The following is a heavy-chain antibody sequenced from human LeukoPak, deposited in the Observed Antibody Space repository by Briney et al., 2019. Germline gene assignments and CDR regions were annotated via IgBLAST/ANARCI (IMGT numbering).Heavy chain of an antibody. Sequence: GGSLRLSCAASGFTFSSYSMNWVRQAPGKGLEWVSSISASSSYIYYADSVKGRFTISRDNAKNSLYLQMNSLRAEDTAVYYCARDHRGYPNYDSSGPLDYWGQGTLATVSS. CDR3: ARDHRGYPNYDSSGPLDY. CDR2: ISASSSYI. J-gene: IGHJ4*02. CDR1: GFTFSSYS. V-gene: IGHV3-21*01. D-gene: IGHD3-22*01.